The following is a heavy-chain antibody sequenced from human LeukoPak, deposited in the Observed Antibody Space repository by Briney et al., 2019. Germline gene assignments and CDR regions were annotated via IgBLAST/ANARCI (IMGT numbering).Heavy chain of an antibody. CDR3: ARGFMERQWLSYYYYYGMDV. V-gene: IGHV1-2*02. D-gene: IGHD6-19*01. Sequence: GASVKVSCKASGYTFTGYYMHWVRQATGQGLEWMRWINPNSGGTNYAQKFQGRVTMTRDTSISTAYMELSRLRSDDTAVYYCARGFMERQWLSYYYYYGMDVWGQGTTVTVSS. CDR1: GYTFTGYY. J-gene: IGHJ6*02. CDR2: INPNSGGT.